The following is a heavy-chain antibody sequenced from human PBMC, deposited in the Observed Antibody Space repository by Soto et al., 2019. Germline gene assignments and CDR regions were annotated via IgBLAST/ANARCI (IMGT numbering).Heavy chain of an antibody. CDR1: GYTFTTYD. CDR3: ASVFTVRGGNGSDY. J-gene: IGHJ4*02. D-gene: IGHD3-10*01. CDR2: MNPYSSNT. Sequence: QVKLVQSGAEVKKPGASVKVSCKASGYTFTTYDIHWVRQATGQGLEWVGWMNPYSSNTGYAQKFQGRVTMTRNTSLSTGYIELSSLRSKEPAVYYCASVFTVRGGNGSDYWGQGTLVTVSS. V-gene: IGHV1-8*01.